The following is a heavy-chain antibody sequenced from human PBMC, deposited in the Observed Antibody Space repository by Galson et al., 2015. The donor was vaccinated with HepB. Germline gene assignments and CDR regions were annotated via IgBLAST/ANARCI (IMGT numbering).Heavy chain of an antibody. Sequence: SVKVSCKASGYTFTGYYMHWVRQAPGQGLEWMGWINPDSGGSNYAQKFQGRVTMTRDTSISTAYMELSRLRSDDTAVYYCARGWPYSSSWSEYNWFDPWGQGTLVTVSS. CDR2: INPDSGGS. V-gene: IGHV1-2*02. CDR3: ARGWPYSSSWSEYNWFDP. CDR1: GYTFTGYY. D-gene: IGHD6-13*01. J-gene: IGHJ5*02.